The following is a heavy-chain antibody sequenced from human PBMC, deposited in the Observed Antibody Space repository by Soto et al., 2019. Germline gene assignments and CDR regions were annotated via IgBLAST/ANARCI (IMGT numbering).Heavy chain of an antibody. CDR2: IYPGDSDT. CDR3: ARQRRIAVAGNYYYYYMDV. V-gene: IGHV5-51*01. CDR1: GYSFTSYW. J-gene: IGHJ6*03. D-gene: IGHD6-19*01. Sequence: PGESLKISCKGSGYSFTSYWIGWVRQMPGKGLEWMGIIYPGDSDTRYSPSFQGQVTISADKSISTAYLQWSSLKASDTAMYYCARQRRIAVAGNYYYYYMDVWGKGTTVTVSS.